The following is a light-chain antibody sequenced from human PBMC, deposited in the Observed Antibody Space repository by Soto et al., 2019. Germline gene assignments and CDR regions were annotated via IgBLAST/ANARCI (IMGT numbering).Light chain of an antibody. CDR3: QQFNSYPWT. Sequence: IQMTQSPSTLSASVGDRVTITCRASQSIGSWLAWYHQKPGKAPNLLIYKASSLESGVPARFSGSGSGTEFTVTISSLQPEDFATYYCQQFNSYPWTFGQGTKLEIK. V-gene: IGKV1-5*03. CDR1: QSIGSW. CDR2: KAS. J-gene: IGKJ1*01.